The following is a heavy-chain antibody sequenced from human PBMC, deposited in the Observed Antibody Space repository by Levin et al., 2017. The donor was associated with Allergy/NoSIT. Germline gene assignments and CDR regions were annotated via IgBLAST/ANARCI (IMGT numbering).Heavy chain of an antibody. J-gene: IGHJ4*02. CDR3: ARATVYFVDGYSQWLLDL. V-gene: IGHV4-4*02. D-gene: IGHD3-22*01. Sequence: SQTLSLTCNVSGVSISSGDWWTWVRLPPGRGLEWIGEIYHSGTTTYNPSLQSRLTLSVDKSKRQISLNLTSVTAADTAVYYCARATVYFVDGYSQWLLDLWGRGTLVTVSS. CDR1: GVSISSGDW. CDR2: IYHSGTT.